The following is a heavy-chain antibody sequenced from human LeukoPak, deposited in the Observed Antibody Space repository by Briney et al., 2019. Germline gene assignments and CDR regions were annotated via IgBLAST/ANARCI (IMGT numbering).Heavy chain of an antibody. Sequence: ASVKVSCKASGYTFSSYDINWVRQAAGQGLEWMGWMNPNSGNAGYAQKFQGRISITRNTSTNTAYMELSGLRSEGTAVYYCARGPRVFGVVIAPYWYFDFWGRGTLVTVSS. CDR2: MNPNSGNA. CDR3: ARGPRVFGVVIAPYWYFDF. V-gene: IGHV1-8*01. D-gene: IGHD3-3*01. J-gene: IGHJ2*01. CDR1: GYTFSSYD.